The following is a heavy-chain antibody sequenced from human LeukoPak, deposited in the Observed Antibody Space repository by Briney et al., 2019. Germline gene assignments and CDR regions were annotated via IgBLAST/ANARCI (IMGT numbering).Heavy chain of an antibody. D-gene: IGHD1-20*01. CDR2: ISASSSTI. V-gene: IGHV3-48*02. CDR1: GFTLSSYS. J-gene: IGHJ4*02. Sequence: GGSLRLSCAASGFTLSSYSTNWVRQAPGKGLEWVSYISASSSTIYYADSVKGRFTVSRDNAKNSLYLQMNSLRDEDTAVFYCASYNWNDGFFDYWGQGTLVTVSS. CDR3: ASYNWNDGFFDY.